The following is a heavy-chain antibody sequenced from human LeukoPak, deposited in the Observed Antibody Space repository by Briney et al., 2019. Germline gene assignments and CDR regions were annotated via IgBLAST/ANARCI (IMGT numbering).Heavy chain of an antibody. V-gene: IGHV4-59*01. CDR1: GGSISSYY. CDR3: ARDAPHHYYDSSGYYPNWFDP. J-gene: IGHJ5*02. CDR2: IYYSGST. D-gene: IGHD3-22*01. Sequence: PSETLSLTCTVSGGSISSYYWSWIRQPPGKGLEWIGYIYYSGSTNYNPSLKSRVTISVDTSKNQFSLKLSSVTAADTAVYYCARDAPHHYYDSSGYYPNWFDPWGQGTLVTVSS.